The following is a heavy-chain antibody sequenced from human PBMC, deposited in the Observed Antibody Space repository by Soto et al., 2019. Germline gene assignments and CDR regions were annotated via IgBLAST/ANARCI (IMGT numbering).Heavy chain of an antibody. D-gene: IGHD3-22*01. CDR3: ARVGYYYYSSGYYYDPTAVGLYYFDY. Sequence: SETLSLTCTVSGGSISSYYWSWIRQPPGKGLEWIGYIYYSGSTNYNPSLKSRDTISVDTSKNQFSLKLSSVTAADTAVYYCARVGYYYYSSGYYYDPTAVGLYYFDYWGQGTLVTVSS. CDR1: GGSISSYY. V-gene: IGHV4-59*01. CDR2: IYYSGST. J-gene: IGHJ4*02.